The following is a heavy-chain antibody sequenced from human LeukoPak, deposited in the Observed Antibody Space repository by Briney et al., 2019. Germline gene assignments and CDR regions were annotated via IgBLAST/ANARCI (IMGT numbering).Heavy chain of an antibody. D-gene: IGHD5-12*01. CDR3: ARLSSLSSGYDY. CDR1: GDSISSDY. V-gene: IGHV4-59*12. CDR2: IYYTGST. Sequence: PSETLSLTCAVSGDSISSDYWSWVRQPPGKGLEWIGYIYYTGSTNYNPALKSRVTISVDTSKNQFSLKLSSVTAADTAVYYCARLSSLSSGYDYWGQGTLVTVSS. J-gene: IGHJ4*02.